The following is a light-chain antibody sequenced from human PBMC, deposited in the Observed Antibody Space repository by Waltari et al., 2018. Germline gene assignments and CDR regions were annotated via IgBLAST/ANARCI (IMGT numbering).Light chain of an antibody. CDR2: VNSDGSH. CDR1: SGHSSNI. CDR3: QTGGHGTWV. V-gene: IGLV4-69*01. J-gene: IGLJ3*02. Sequence: QLVLTQSPSASASLGASVKLTRTLSSGHSSNIIPWHQQQQEKGPRYLMKVNSDGSHSKGDEIPDRFSGSSSGAERYLTISSLQSEDEADYYCQTGGHGTWVFGGGTKLTVL.